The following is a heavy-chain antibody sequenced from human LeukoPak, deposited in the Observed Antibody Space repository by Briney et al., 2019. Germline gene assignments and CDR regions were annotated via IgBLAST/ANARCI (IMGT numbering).Heavy chain of an antibody. CDR3: ARQGPGYCSSTSCYGVAY. D-gene: IGHD2-2*01. CDR1: GYTFTSYA. V-gene: IGHV7-4-1*02. Sequence: ASVKVSCKASGYTFTSYAMNWVRQAPGQGLEWMGWINTNTGNPMYAQGFTGRFVFSLDTSVSTAYLQISSLKAEDTAVYYCARQGPGYCSSTSCYGVAYWGQGTLVTVSS. CDR2: INTNTGNP. J-gene: IGHJ4*02.